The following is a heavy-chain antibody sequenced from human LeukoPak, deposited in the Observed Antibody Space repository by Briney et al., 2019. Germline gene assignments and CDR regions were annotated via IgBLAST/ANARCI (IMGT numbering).Heavy chain of an antibody. CDR3: ARDQEILPHYDFWSGSPWYYYMDV. CDR2: ISSISSTI. D-gene: IGHD3-3*01. J-gene: IGHJ6*03. CDR1: GFTFSDYY. Sequence: GGSLRLSCVASGFTFSDYYMSWIRQAPGKGLEWVSSISSISSTIYYADSVKGRFTISRDNAKNSLYLQMNSLRAEDTAVYYCARDQEILPHYDFWSGSPWYYYMDVWGKGTTVTVSS. V-gene: IGHV3-11*04.